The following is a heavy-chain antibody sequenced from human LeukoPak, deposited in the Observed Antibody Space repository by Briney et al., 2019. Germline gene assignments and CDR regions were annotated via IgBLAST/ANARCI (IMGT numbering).Heavy chain of an antibody. V-gene: IGHV6-1*01. CDR1: GDSVSTASNA. CDR3: ARDLGYCTNGVCHTRFDY. D-gene: IGHD2-8*01. CDR2: TYYNSKWYT. J-gene: IGHJ4*02. Sequence: SQTLSLTCAISGDSVSTASNAWYWIRQSPSRGLEWLGRTYYNSKWYTDYAVSVSGRTTINPDTSRNQLSLQLSFVTPEDTAVYYCARDLGYCTNGVCHTRFDYWGQGTLVAVSS.